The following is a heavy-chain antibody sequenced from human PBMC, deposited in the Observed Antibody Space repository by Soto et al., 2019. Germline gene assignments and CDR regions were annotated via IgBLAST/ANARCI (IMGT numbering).Heavy chain of an antibody. D-gene: IGHD3-22*01. Sequence: PGGSLRLSCSASGCTFSIYAMHWFRQPPGKGLEYVSSISTNGGSTHYADSVKGRFTISRDNSKNTQYLQMSSLRADDTAVYYCVKGEYYYDSSGYYPFDYWGQGTLVTVAS. J-gene: IGHJ4*02. CDR1: GCTFSIYA. V-gene: IGHV3-64D*06. CDR2: ISTNGGST. CDR3: VKGEYYYDSSGYYPFDY.